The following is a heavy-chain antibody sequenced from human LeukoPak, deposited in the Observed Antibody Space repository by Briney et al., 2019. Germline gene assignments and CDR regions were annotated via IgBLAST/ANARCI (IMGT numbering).Heavy chain of an antibody. CDR1: GFTFNNYV. D-gene: IGHD1-26*01. CDR3: ARAGSWSSRPYFDY. V-gene: IGHV3-23*01. J-gene: IGHJ4*02. Sequence: GRSLRLSCAASGFTFNNYVMHWVRQAPGKGLEWVSAVSGSGGSTYSADSVKGRFTISRDNSKNMVYLQTSSLRAEDTAVYYCARAGSWSSRPYFDYWGQGILVSVSS. CDR2: VSGSGGST.